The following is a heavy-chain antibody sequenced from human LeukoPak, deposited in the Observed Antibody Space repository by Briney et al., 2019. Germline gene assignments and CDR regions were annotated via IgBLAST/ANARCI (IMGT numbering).Heavy chain of an antibody. CDR2: IYYSGTT. V-gene: IGHV4-59*12. D-gene: IGHD6-13*01. CDR3: ARDSVQLVPYYYYYGMDV. J-gene: IGHJ6*02. CDR1: GGTISSYF. Sequence: SETLSLTCTVSGGTISSYFWTWIRQPPGKGLEWMGYIYYSGTTNYNPSLKSRVSMSVDTSKNQFSLKLSSVTAADTAVYYCARDSVQLVPYYYYYGMDVWGQGTTVTVSS.